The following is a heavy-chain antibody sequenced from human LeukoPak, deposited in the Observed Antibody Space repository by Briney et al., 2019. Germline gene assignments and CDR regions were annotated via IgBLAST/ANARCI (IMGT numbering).Heavy chain of an antibody. CDR1: GFTFRSHW. J-gene: IGHJ5*02. V-gene: IGHV3-7*01. CDR3: ARGVRWFDP. Sequence: GGSLRLSCAASGFTFRSHWMTWVRQVPEKGLEWVANIQQDGGETYYVDSVTGRFTISRDNAKNSLYLQMSSLKVEDTAVYYCARGVRWFDPWGQGTLVTVSS. CDR2: IQQDGGET. D-gene: IGHD3-10*01.